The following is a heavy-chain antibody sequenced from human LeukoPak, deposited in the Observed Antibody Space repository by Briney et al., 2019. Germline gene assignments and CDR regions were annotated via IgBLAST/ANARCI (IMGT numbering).Heavy chain of an antibody. CDR2: ISSNGGST. J-gene: IGHJ6*03. CDR1: GFTFSSYA. D-gene: IGHD1-1*01. V-gene: IGHV3-64*01. Sequence: GGSLRLSCAASGFTFSSYAMHWVRQAPGKGLEYVSAISSNGGSTYYANSVKGRFTISRDNSKNTLYLQMGSLRAEDMAVYYCARGLGPGTLYYYYMDVWGKGTTVTVSS. CDR3: ARGLGPGTLYYYYMDV.